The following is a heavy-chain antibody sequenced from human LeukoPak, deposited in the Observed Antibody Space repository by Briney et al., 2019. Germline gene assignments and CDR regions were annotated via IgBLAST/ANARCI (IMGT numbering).Heavy chain of an antibody. V-gene: IGHV4-59*08. CDR3: ARQPIGRYGFDV. J-gene: IGHJ3*01. D-gene: IGHD1-26*01. CDR2: IYSTGAR. CDR1: GGSISDFY. Sequence: SETQSLTCTVSGGSISDFYWSWIRQPPGNGLEWIAYIYSTGARNYNPSLKSRVTISVDTSRNQFSLQMNSLTAADTAVYYCARQPIGRYGFDVWGQGTTVTVSS.